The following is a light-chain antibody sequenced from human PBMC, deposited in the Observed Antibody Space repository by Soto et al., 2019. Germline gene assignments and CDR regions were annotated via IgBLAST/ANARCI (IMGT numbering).Light chain of an antibody. CDR3: QQLNSYPFT. CDR2: AAS. J-gene: IGKJ4*01. V-gene: IGKV1-9*01. Sequence: DIQLTQSPSFLSASVGDRVTITCRASQGISSYLAWYQQKPGKAPKLLIYAASTLQSGVPSRFSGSESGTEFTLTISSLQPEDFATYYGQQLNSYPFTFGGGTKVEIK. CDR1: QGISSY.